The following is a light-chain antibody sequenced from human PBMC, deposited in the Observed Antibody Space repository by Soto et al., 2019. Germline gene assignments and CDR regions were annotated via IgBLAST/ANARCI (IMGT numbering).Light chain of an antibody. V-gene: IGKV1-33*01. J-gene: IGKJ4*01. CDR2: GAS. CDR3: QQYDSLAQCT. Sequence: DIQRAQSPSSLSASVGDRVTITCQASQDIKNYLNWYQQKPGKAPKLLIYGASNLETGVPSRFSGGGSGTDFTFTITSLQPEDFATYYCQQYDSLAQCTFGGGTKVEIE. CDR1: QDIKNY.